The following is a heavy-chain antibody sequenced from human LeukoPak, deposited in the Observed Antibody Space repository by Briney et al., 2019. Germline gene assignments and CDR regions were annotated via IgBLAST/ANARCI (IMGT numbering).Heavy chain of an antibody. V-gene: IGHV3-33*01. CDR3: ARDQSSYGMDV. CDR1: GFTFSRSG. CDR2: IWNDGSHE. Sequence: GGSLRLSCAASGFTFSRSGMHWVRQAPGKGLEWVSVIWNDGSHEDYADSVKGRFTISRDNSKNTLFMQMNSLRAEDTAVYYCARDQSSYGMDVWGQGTTVTVSS. J-gene: IGHJ6*02. D-gene: IGHD3-16*02.